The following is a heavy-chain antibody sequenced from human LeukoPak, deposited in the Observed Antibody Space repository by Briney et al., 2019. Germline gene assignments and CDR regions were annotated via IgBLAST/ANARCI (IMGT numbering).Heavy chain of an antibody. Sequence: GGSLRLSCAASGFTFSSYAMSWVRQAPGKGLEWVSDISGSGGSTYYADSVKGRFTISRDNSKNTLYLQMNSLRAEDTAVYYCAKSFRHVLRFLEWLFAFDIWGQGTMVTVSS. D-gene: IGHD3-3*01. V-gene: IGHV3-23*01. CDR1: GFTFSSYA. J-gene: IGHJ3*02. CDR3: AKSFRHVLRFLEWLFAFDI. CDR2: ISGSGGST.